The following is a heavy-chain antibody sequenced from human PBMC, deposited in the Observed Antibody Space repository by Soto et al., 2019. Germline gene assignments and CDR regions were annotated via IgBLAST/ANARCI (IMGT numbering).Heavy chain of an antibody. CDR3: AADQIGNYDFWSGYGGMDV. V-gene: IGHV1-58*01. CDR2: IVVGSGNT. D-gene: IGHD3-3*01. J-gene: IGHJ6*02. Sequence: SVKVSCKASGFTFTSSAVQWVRQARGQRLEWIGWIVVGSGNTNYAQKFQERVTITRDMSTSTAYMELSSLRSEDTAVYYCAADQIGNYDFWSGYGGMDVWGQGTTVTVSS. CDR1: GFTFTSSA.